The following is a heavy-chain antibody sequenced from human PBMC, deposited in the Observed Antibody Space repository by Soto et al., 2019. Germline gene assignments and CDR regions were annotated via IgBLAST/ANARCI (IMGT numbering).Heavy chain of an antibody. V-gene: IGHV3-7*01. CDR2: INQDGSEK. CDR3: ASGDRGAFDL. J-gene: IGHJ3*01. Sequence: PGGSLRLSCAASGFTFTTFWMSWVRQAPGKRLEWVANINQDGSEKNYVDSVKGRFTISRDNAKNTLYLQMNSLRAEDTAVYYCASGDRGAFDLWGQGTMVTVSS. CDR1: GFTFTTFW. D-gene: IGHD4-17*01.